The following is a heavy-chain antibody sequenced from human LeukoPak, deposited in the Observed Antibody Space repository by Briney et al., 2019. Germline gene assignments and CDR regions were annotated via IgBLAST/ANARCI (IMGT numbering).Heavy chain of an antibody. CDR1: GFTFSSYG. V-gene: IGHV3-30*18. J-gene: IGHJ4*02. CDR3: AKSGTTSSWSPRVKTYFDY. CDR2: ISSDGSNK. D-gene: IGHD6-13*01. Sequence: PGGSLRLSCAASGFTFSSYGMQWVRQAPGKGLEWVAVISSDGSNKYYADSVKGRFTISRDISKSMIYLQMNSLRAEDTAVYYCAKSGTTSSWSPRVKTYFDYWGQGTLVTVSS.